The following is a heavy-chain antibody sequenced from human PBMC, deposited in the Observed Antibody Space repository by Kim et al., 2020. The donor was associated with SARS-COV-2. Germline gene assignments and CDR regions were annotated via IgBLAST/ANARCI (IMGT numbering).Heavy chain of an antibody. CDR3: ARGAKGSSSWPSSFDY. CDR2: INHSGST. V-gene: IGHV4-34*01. CDR1: GGSFSGYY. D-gene: IGHD6-13*01. J-gene: IGHJ4*02. Sequence: SETLSLTCAVYGGSFSGYYWSWIRQPPGKGLEWIGEINHSGSTNYNPSLKSRVTISVDTSKNQFSLKLSSVTAADTAVYYCARGAKGSSSWPSSFDYSGQGTLVTVSS.